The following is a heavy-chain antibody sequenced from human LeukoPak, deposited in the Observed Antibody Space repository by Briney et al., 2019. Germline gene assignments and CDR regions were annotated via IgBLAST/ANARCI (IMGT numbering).Heavy chain of an antibody. D-gene: IGHD2-2*01. CDR3: ARDLEHCRNIICSNSAY. V-gene: IGHV1-69*13. CDR1: GGTFSSYA. CDR2: IIPIFGTA. Sequence: GASVKVSCKASGGTFSSYAISWVRQAPGQGLEWMGGIIPIFGTAYYAQKFQGRVTITADESTSTAYMELSSLRSEDTAVYYCARDLEHCRNIICSNSAYWGQGTLVTVSS. J-gene: IGHJ4*02.